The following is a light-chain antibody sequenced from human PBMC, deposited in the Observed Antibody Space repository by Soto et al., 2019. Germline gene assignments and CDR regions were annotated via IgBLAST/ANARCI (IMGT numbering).Light chain of an antibody. V-gene: IGLV2-14*01. CDR1: SSDIGSYNY. J-gene: IGLJ1*01. CDR3: SSHTTYSTRI. CDR2: EVS. Sequence: QSALTQPASVSGSPGQSIAISCTGTSSDIGSYNYVSWYQQHPGKAPKLIIHEVSNRPSGISDHFSGSKSGNTASLTISGLQADDEADYYCSSHTTYSTRIFGTGTKVTVL.